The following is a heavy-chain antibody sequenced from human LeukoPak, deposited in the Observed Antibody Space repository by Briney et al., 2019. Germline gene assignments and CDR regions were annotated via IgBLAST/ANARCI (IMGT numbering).Heavy chain of an antibody. Sequence: SESLSLTCTVSGYSITRSSFYWGWIRHPPGKGLEWIGSIYYSGTTYYNPSLKSRVTISVDTAQNQFSLKLSSVTAADTAVYYCARSLQDYSSSSRGRYYYYHMDVWGKGTTVTVS. J-gene: IGHJ6*03. V-gene: IGHV4-39*01. CDR2: IYYSGTT. CDR3: ARSLQDYSSSSRGRYYYYHMDV. CDR1: GYSITRSSFY. D-gene: IGHD6-6*01.